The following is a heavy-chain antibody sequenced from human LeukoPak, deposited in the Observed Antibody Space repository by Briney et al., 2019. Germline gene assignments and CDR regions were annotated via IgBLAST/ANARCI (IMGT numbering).Heavy chain of an antibody. V-gene: IGHV5-51*01. CDR2: IYPGDSDT. CDR3: ASGYRDFRNYYYGMDV. D-gene: IGHD5-18*01. CDR1: GYSFTSYW. Sequence: GESLKISCKGSGYSFTSYWIGWVRQMPGKGLEWMGIIYPGDSDTRYSPSFQGQVTILADKSISTAYLQWSSLKASDTAMYYCASGYRDFRNYYYGMDVWGQGTTVTVSS. J-gene: IGHJ6*02.